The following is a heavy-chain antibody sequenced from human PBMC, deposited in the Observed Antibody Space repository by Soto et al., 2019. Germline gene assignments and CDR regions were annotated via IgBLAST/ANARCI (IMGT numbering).Heavy chain of an antibody. Sequence: FQMLSLTCVVGEGCSGSGGYSRSWIRQPPGKGLELIGYIYHSGSTYYNPSLKSRVTISVDRSKNQFSLKLSSVSAADTAVYYCARDTPPDYWGQGTLVTVSS. CDR2: IYHSGST. J-gene: IGHJ4*02. CDR1: EGCSGSGGYS. V-gene: IGHV4-30-2*01. CDR3: ARDTPPDY.